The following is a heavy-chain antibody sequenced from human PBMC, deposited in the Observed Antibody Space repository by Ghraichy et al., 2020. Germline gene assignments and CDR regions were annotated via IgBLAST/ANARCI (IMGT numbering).Heavy chain of an antibody. CDR3: VRDDVSAFDI. CDR1: GLTVSSNF. V-gene: IGHV3-53*01. Sequence: GESLNISCAASGLTVSSNFMSWVRQAPGKGLEWVSLIYSTSTTYYADSVKGRFTISRDNSKNMVYLQMNSLSAEDTAVYYCVRDDVSAFDIWGQGTMVTVSS. CDR2: IYSTSTT. J-gene: IGHJ3*02. D-gene: IGHD5/OR15-5a*01.